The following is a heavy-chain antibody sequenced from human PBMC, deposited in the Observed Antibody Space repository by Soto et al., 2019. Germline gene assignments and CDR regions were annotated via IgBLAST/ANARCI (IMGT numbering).Heavy chain of an antibody. CDR2: IYYSGST. Sequence: SETLSLTCTVSGGSISSYYWSWIRQPPGKGLEWIGCIYYSGSTNYNPSLKSRATISVDTSKNQFSLNLGSVTAADTAVYYCARGRWLQLIYFDYWGQGTLVTVSS. J-gene: IGHJ4*02. CDR3: ARGRWLQLIYFDY. V-gene: IGHV4-59*01. D-gene: IGHD5-12*01. CDR1: GGSISSYY.